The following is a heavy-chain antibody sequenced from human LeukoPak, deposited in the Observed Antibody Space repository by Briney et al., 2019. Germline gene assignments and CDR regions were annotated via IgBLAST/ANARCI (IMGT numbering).Heavy chain of an antibody. Sequence: SETLSLTCTVSGGSIRSSSYYWGWLRQPPGKGLEWIGSIYYSGSTYYNPSLKSRVTISVNTSRKQFSLNLNSVTAADTAVYYCARIWPDLWGRGTLVTVSS. V-gene: IGHV4-39*07. CDR1: GGSIRSSSYY. CDR2: IYYSGST. J-gene: IGHJ2*01. D-gene: IGHD3-10*01. CDR3: ARIWPDL.